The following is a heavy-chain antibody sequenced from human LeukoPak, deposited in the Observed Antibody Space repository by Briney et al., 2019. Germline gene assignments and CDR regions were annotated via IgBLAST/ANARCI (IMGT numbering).Heavy chain of an antibody. D-gene: IGHD3-22*01. CDR2: INPSGGST. CDR1: GYTFTGYY. V-gene: IGHV1-46*01. CDR3: ARDPEGFYYDSSGYLDY. Sequence: GASVKVSCKASGYTFTGYYMHWVRQAPGQGLEWMGIINPSGGSTSYAQKFQGRVTMTRDTSTSTVYMELSSLRSEDTAVYYCARDPEGFYYDSSGYLDYWGQGTLVTVSS. J-gene: IGHJ4*02.